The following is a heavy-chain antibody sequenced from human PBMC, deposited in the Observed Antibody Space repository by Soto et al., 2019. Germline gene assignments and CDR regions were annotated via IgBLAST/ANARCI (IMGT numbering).Heavy chain of an antibody. D-gene: IGHD5-18*01. J-gene: IGHJ4*02. CDR3: AKLGGGYIFGPYLDY. CDR2: INTGNGNT. Sequence: GASVKVSCKTSGYTFTLYTIHWVRQAPGQRLEWMAWINTGNGNTKYSQRFQGRVTMSRDTSASTAYMELSSLTSEDTAVYYCAKLGGGYIFGPYLDYWGQGTRVTVSS. V-gene: IGHV1-3*04. CDR1: GYTFTLYT.